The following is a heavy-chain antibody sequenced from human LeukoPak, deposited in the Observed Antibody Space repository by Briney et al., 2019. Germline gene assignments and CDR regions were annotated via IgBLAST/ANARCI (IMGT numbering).Heavy chain of an antibody. Sequence: GGSLRLSCAASGFTFSSYSMNWVRQAPGKGLEWVSYISSSSSTIYYADSVKGRFTISRDNAKNSLYLQMNSLRAEDTAVYYCARGNYGGNHYFDYWGQGTLVTVSS. CDR3: ARGNYGGNHYFDY. CDR2: ISSSSSTI. V-gene: IGHV3-48*01. J-gene: IGHJ4*02. D-gene: IGHD4-23*01. CDR1: GFTFSSYS.